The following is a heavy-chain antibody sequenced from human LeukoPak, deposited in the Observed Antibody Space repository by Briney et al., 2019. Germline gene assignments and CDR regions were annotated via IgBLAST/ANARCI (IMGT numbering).Heavy chain of an antibody. CDR3: ARDLPWFDP. J-gene: IGHJ5*02. V-gene: IGHV3-30-3*01. CDR2: ISYDGSNK. CDR1: GFAFSSYA. Sequence: GGSLRLSCAAAGFAFSSYAMHWVRQAPGKGLEWVAVISYDGSNKYYADSVKGRFTISRGNSKNTLYLQMNSLRAEDTAVYYCARDLPWFDPWGQGTLVTVSS.